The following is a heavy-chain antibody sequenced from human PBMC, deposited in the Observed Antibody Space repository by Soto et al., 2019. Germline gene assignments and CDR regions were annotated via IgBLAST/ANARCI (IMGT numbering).Heavy chain of an antibody. Sequence: ASVKVSCKASGYTFTIYAMHWVRQAPGQRLEWMGWINAGNGNTKYSQKFQGRVTITRDTSASTAYMELSSLRSEDTAVYYCARDEYYDYIWGSYRPYYYMDVWGKGTTVTVSS. CDR1: GYTFTIYA. J-gene: IGHJ6*03. CDR3: ARDEYYDYIWGSYRPYYYMDV. V-gene: IGHV1-3*01. D-gene: IGHD3-16*02. CDR2: INAGNGNT.